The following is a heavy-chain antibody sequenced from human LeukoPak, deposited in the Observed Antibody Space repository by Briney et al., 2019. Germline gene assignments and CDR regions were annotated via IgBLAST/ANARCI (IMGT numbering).Heavy chain of an antibody. CDR2: LSGSDGTT. D-gene: IGHD1-26*01. CDR1: GFTFSSFV. J-gene: IGHJ4*02. V-gene: IGHV3-23*01. Sequence: PGGSLRLSCAASGFTFSSFVMSWVRQTPGKGLEWVATLSGSDGTTHYADSVQGRFTISRDNSKNTLYLEMSSLRVGDTAVYYCAKDVRVGVTPFFDHWGQGTPVTVSS. CDR3: AKDVRVGVTPFFDH.